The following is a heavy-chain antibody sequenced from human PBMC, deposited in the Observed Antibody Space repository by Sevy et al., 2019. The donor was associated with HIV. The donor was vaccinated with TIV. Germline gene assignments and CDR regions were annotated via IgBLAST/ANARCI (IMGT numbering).Heavy chain of an antibody. J-gene: IGHJ6*02. CDR1: GGTFSSYA. CDR2: IIPIFGTA. CDR3: ARDFLKFTVRYFDWSLPRSGMDV. V-gene: IGHV1-69*13. D-gene: IGHD3-9*01. Sequence: ASLKVSCKASGGTFSSYAISWVRQAPGQGLEWMGGIIPIFGTANYAQKFQGRVTITADESTSTAYMELSSLRSEDTAVYYCARDFLKFTVRYFDWSLPRSGMDVWGQGTTVTVSS.